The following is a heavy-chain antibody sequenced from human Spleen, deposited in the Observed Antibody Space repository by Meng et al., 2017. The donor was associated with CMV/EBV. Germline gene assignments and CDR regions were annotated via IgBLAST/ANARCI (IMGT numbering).Heavy chain of an antibody. CDR3: AREGLSDYYYYGMDV. D-gene: IGHD3-16*02. CDR2: ISSSSSYI. Sequence: GESLKISCAASGFTFSSYSMNWVRQAPGKGLEWVSSISSSSSYIYYAASVRGRFTISRDNAKNSLYLQINSLRAEDTAMYYCAREGLSDYYYYGMDVWGQGTTVTVSS. CDR1: GFTFSSYS. V-gene: IGHV3-21*01. J-gene: IGHJ6*02.